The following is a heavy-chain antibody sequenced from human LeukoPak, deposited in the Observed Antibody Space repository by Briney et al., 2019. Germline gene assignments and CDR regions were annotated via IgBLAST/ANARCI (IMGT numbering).Heavy chain of an antibody. CDR3: AREHYGPNFAFDY. CDR2: IYSGGST. V-gene: IGHV3-53*01. J-gene: IGHJ4*02. D-gene: IGHD4-17*01. CDR1: GVTASSNY. Sequence: PGGSPRLSCAASGVTASSNYISRGRQAPGKGVGGVSVIYSGGSTYYADSVKGRFTISRDNSKNTLYLQMNSLRAEDTAVYYCAREHYGPNFAFDYWGQGTLVTVSS.